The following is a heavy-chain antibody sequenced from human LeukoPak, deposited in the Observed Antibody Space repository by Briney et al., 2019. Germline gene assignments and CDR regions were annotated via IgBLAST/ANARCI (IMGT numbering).Heavy chain of an antibody. V-gene: IGHV4-39*07. CDR3: ARDFWSGYGGYYFDY. J-gene: IGHJ4*02. D-gene: IGHD3-3*01. CDR1: GGSISSSSYY. Sequence: SETLSLTCTVSGGSISSSSYYWGWIRQPPGKGLEWIGSIYYSGSTYYNPSLKSRVTISVDTSKNQFSLKLGSVTAADTAVYYCARDFWSGYGGYYFDYWGQGTLVTVSS. CDR2: IYYSGST.